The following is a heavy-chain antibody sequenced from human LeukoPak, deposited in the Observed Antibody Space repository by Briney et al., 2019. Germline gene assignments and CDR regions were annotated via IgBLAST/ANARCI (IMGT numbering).Heavy chain of an antibody. CDR1: GFTVSSNY. Sequence: SGGSLRLSCAASGFTVSSNYMSWVRQAPGMGLEWVSVIYSGGSTYYADSVKGRFTISRDISKNTLYLQMNSLRAEDTAVYYCASEGRQVVLDHWGQGTLVTVSS. CDR3: ASEGRQVVLDH. J-gene: IGHJ1*01. CDR2: IYSGGST. V-gene: IGHV3-53*01. D-gene: IGHD6-13*01.